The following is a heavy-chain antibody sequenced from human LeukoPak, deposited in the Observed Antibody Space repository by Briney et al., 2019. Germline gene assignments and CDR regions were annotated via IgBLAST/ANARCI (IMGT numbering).Heavy chain of an antibody. V-gene: IGHV1-2*02. CDR1: VYTFTGYY. J-gene: IGHJ4*02. Sequence: GASVKVSCKASVYTFTGYYMHWVRQAPGQGLEWMGWINPNSGGTNYAQKFQGRVTMTRDTSISTAYMELSRLRSDDTAVYYCARGGPVVVAATPYWGQGTLVTVSS. D-gene: IGHD2-15*01. CDR2: INPNSGGT. CDR3: ARGGPVVVAATPY.